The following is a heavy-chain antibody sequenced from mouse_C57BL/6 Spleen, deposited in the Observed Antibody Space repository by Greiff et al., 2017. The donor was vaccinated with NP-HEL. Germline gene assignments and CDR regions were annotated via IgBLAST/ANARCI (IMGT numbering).Heavy chain of an antibody. D-gene: IGHD2-1*01. Sequence: EVQLQQSVAELVRPGASVKLSCTASGFNFKNTYMHWVKQRPEQGLEWIGRIDPANGNTKYAPKFQGKATITADTSSNTAYLQLSSLTSEDTAIYCCARDGNYKDYFDYWGQGTTLTVSS. CDR1: GFNFKNTY. J-gene: IGHJ2*01. CDR3: ARDGNYKDYFDY. V-gene: IGHV14-3*01. CDR2: IDPANGNT.